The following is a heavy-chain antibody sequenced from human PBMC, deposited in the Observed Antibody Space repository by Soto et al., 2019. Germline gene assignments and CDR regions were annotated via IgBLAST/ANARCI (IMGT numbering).Heavy chain of an antibody. CDR3: VKSNIAVAGKNRAFDI. D-gene: IGHD6-19*01. CDR2: ISNNGGST. Sequence: PGGSLRLSCSASGFTFKNYALHWVRQAPGKGLEYVSSISNNGGSTYYTDSVKGRSTISRDNSKDTLYLQMSSLRVEDTAVYYCVKSNIAVAGKNRAFDIWGQGTMVTGSS. V-gene: IGHV3-64D*06. CDR1: GFTFKNYA. J-gene: IGHJ3*02.